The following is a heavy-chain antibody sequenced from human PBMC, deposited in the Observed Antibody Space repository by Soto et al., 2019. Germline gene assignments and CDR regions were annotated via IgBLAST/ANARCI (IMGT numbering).Heavy chain of an antibody. CDR1: GFTFSSYA. V-gene: IGHV3-23*01. J-gene: IGHJ1*01. Sequence: EVQLLESGGGLGQPGGSLRLSCAASGFTFSSYAMSWVRQAPGKGLEWVSGISSTATTFYADSVKDRFTISRDNSKNTLYLQMNSLRAEDTAVYYCAKNRGSGLHWGQGTLVTVSS. CDR2: ISSTATT. D-gene: IGHD3-22*01. CDR3: AKNRGSGLH.